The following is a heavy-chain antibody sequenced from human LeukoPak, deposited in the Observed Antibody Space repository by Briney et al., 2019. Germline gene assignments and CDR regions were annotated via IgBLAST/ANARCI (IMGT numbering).Heavy chain of an antibody. Sequence: GGSLRLSCVASGFTVSSNYMSWVRQAPGKGLEWVSVIYSGGSTYYADSVKGRFTISRDNSKNTLYLQMNSLRAEDTAVYYCARGGIAAAGFGYYYYGMDVWGQGTTVTVSS. CDR3: ARGGIAAAGFGYYYYGMDV. J-gene: IGHJ6*02. CDR2: IYSGGST. CDR1: GFTVSSNY. V-gene: IGHV3-53*01. D-gene: IGHD6-13*01.